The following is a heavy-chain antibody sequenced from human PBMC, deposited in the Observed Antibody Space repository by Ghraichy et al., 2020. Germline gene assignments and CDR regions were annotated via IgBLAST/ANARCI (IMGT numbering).Heavy chain of an antibody. CDR3: ARSLATVSSYFYYSMDV. Sequence: ASVKVSCKASGYTFTGHYIHWVRQAAGQGLEWMGWINPDTGGTKFAQKFQGWVTMTRDTSINTAYIEMRRLMSDDTAIYYCARSLATVSSYFYYSMDVWGQGTTVTVSS. CDR2: INPDTGGT. D-gene: IGHD4-11*01. CDR1: GYTFTGHY. V-gene: IGHV1-2*04. J-gene: IGHJ6*02.